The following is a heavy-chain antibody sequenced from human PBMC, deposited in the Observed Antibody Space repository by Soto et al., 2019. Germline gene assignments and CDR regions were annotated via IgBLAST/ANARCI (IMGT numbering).Heavy chain of an antibody. CDR2: IWYDGSNK. Sequence: QVQLVESGGGVVQPGRSLRLSCAASGFTFSSYGMHWVRQAPGKGLEWVAVIWYDGSNKYYADSVKGRFTISRDNSKNTLYLQMNSLRAEDTAVYYCARDSYSSSSVGSYWGQGTLVTVSS. V-gene: IGHV3-33*01. J-gene: IGHJ4*02. D-gene: IGHD6-13*01. CDR3: ARDSYSSSSVGSY. CDR1: GFTFSSYG.